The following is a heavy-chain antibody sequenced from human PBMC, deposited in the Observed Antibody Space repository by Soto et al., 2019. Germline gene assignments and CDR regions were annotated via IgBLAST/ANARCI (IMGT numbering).Heavy chain of an antibody. Sequence: GESLKISCKGSGYSFTSYWIGWVRQMPGKGLEWMGIIYPGDSDTRYSPSFQGQVTISADTSISTAYLQWSSLKASDTAMYYCARPYCSGGSCYVGAFDIWGQGTMVTVSS. CDR2: IYPGDSDT. CDR1: GYSFTSYW. CDR3: ARPYCSGGSCYVGAFDI. V-gene: IGHV5-51*01. D-gene: IGHD2-15*01. J-gene: IGHJ3*02.